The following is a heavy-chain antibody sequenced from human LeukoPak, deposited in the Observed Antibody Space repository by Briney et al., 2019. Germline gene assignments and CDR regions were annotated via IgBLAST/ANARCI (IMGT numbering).Heavy chain of an antibody. CDR3: ARLSRTVGRDAFDI. CDR2: IYYSGGT. J-gene: IGHJ3*02. CDR1: GDSISSYY. Sequence: PSETLSLTCTVSGDSISSYYWSWIRQPPGKGLEWIGYIYYSGGTNYNPSLKSRVTISVDTSKNQFSLKLSSVTAADTAVYYCARLSRTVGRDAFDIWGQGTMVTVSS. V-gene: IGHV4-59*01. D-gene: IGHD4-23*01.